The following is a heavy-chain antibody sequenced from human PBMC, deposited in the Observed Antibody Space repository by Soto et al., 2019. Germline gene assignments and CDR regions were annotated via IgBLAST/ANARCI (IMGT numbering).Heavy chain of an antibody. CDR2: IKQDGSEK. CDR1: GFTFSNYW. D-gene: IGHD3-22*01. CDR3: ARRRGYYGTFDY. V-gene: IGHV3-7*03. J-gene: IGHJ4*02. Sequence: QPGGSLRLSCAASGFTFSNYWMSWVRQAPGKGLEWVANIKQDGSEKYYVDSVKGRFTISRDNAKNSLYLQMNSLRAEDTAVYFCARRRGYYGTFDYWGQGTLVTVSS.